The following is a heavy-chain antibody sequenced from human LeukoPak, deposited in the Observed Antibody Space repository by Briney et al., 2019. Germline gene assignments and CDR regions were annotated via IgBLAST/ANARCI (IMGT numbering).Heavy chain of an antibody. D-gene: IGHD3-22*01. J-gene: IGHJ3*02. Sequence: PSETLSLTCAVYGGSFSGYYWSWIRQPPGKGLEWIGEINHSGSTNYNPSLKSRVTILVDTSKNQFSLKLNSVTAADTAVYYCARPGVHYYSDAFDIWGQGAMVTVSS. CDR1: GGSFSGYY. V-gene: IGHV4-34*01. CDR2: INHSGST. CDR3: ARPGVHYYSDAFDI.